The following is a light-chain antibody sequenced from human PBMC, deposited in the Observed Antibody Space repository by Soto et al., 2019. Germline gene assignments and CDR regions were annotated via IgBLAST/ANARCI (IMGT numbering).Light chain of an antibody. J-gene: IGKJ3*01. V-gene: IGKV1-5*03. Sequence: DIQMTQSPSTLSASVGDRVTITCRASQSISSWLAWYQQKPGKAPKLLIYKASSLESGAPSRFSGSGSETEFTLTISSLQPDDFATYYCQQYNSYSITFGPGTKVDIK. CDR1: QSISSW. CDR3: QQYNSYSIT. CDR2: KAS.